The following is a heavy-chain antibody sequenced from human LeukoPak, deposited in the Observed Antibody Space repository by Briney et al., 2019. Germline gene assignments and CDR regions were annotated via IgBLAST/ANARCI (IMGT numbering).Heavy chain of an antibody. CDR1: GPSSSGYY. D-gene: IGHD3-10*01. V-gene: IGHV4-34*01. Sequence: SETLSLTCAVYGPSSSGYYWSWLRHPPGKGLEWLGEIHHSGSTNFNTSLKSRVTISVKTPKNQCSLKLSAVTAADTAVYYGGRGRGAFDPWGQGTLVTVSS. CDR3: GRGRGAFDP. J-gene: IGHJ5*02. CDR2: IHHSGST.